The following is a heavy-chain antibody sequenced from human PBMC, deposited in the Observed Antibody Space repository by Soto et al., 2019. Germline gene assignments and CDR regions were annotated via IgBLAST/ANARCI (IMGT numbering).Heavy chain of an antibody. CDR3: ANLLSPTRSSWI. J-gene: IGHJ4*02. CDR1: GFTFSRYW. CDR2: ITTDGTGT. D-gene: IGHD2-2*01. V-gene: IGHV3-74*01. Sequence: PGGSLRLSCAASGFTFSRYWMHWVRQAPGKGLVWVSRITTDGTGTSYADSVKGRFTISRDNAKNTLYLQMNSLRAEDTAVYYCANLLSPTRSSWIWGKGTLVT.